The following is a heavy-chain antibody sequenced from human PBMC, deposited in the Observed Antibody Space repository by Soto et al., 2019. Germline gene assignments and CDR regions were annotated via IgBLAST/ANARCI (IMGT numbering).Heavy chain of an antibody. CDR1: GYSFTSYW. Sequence: PGGSLKISCKGSGYSFTSYWICWVRQMPGKGLEWMGIIYPGDSDTRYSPSFQGQVTISADKSISTAYLQWSSLRASDTAMYYCARQRSYSHASDIWGQGTMVTVSS. D-gene: IGHD3-10*01. CDR2: IYPGDSDT. J-gene: IGHJ3*02. CDR3: ARQRSYSHASDI. V-gene: IGHV5-51*01.